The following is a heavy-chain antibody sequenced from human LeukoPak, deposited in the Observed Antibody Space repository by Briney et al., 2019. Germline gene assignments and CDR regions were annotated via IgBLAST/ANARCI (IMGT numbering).Heavy chain of an antibody. D-gene: IGHD5-18*01. CDR2: INPNSGGT. V-gene: IGHV1-2*02. Sequence: ASVKVSCKASGYTFTGYYIHWVRQAPGQGLEWMGWINPNSGGTNYAQNFQGRVTMTRDTSFRTACMELSRLRSDDTAVYYCARVWENSYGYQPDFDYWGQGTLVTVSS. CDR3: ARVWENSYGYQPDFDY. CDR1: GYTFTGYY. J-gene: IGHJ4*02.